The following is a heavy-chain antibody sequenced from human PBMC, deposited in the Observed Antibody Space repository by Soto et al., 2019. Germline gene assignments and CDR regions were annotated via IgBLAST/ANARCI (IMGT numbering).Heavy chain of an antibody. CDR1: GGSISSSSYY. D-gene: IGHD5-18*01. J-gene: IGHJ6*02. Sequence: PSETLSLACTVSGGSISSSSYYWGWIRQPPGKGLEWIGSIYYSGSTYYNPSLKSRVTISVDTSKNQFSLKLSSVTAADTAVYYCARESPVVTHVWGQGTTVTVSS. CDR3: ARESPVVTHV. V-gene: IGHV4-39*02. CDR2: IYYSGST.